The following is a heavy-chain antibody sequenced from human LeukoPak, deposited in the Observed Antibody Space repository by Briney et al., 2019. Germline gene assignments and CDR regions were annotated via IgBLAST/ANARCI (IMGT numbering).Heavy chain of an antibody. V-gene: IGHV3-21*04. CDR3: ARLPENGYIDDAFDI. J-gene: IGHJ3*02. D-gene: IGHD5-18*01. CDR1: GFTFSSYS. CDR2: ISSSSSYI. Sequence: GGSLRLSCAASGFTFSSYSMNWVRQAPGKGLEWVSSISSSSSYIYYADSVRGRFTISRDNAKNSLYLQMNSLRAEDTAVYYCARLPENGYIDDAFDIWGQGTMVTVSS.